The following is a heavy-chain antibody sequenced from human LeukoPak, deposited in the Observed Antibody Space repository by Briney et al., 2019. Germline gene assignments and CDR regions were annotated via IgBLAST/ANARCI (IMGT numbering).Heavy chain of an antibody. J-gene: IGHJ5*02. V-gene: IGHV4-34*01. CDR3: ARDRPVSGANWFDP. CDR1: GGSFSGYY. Sequence: PSETLSLTCAVYGGSFSGYYWSWIRQPPGKGLEWIGEINHSGGTNYNPSLKSRVTISVDTSKNQFSLKLSSVTAADTAVYYCARDRPVSGANWFDPWGQGALVTVSS. D-gene: IGHD2-8*02. CDR2: INHSGGT.